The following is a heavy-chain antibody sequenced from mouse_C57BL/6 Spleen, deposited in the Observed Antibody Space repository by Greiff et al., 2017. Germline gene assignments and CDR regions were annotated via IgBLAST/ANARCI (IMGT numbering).Heavy chain of an antibody. J-gene: IGHJ2*01. CDR1: GYAFTNYL. V-gene: IGHV1-54*01. Sequence: VQLQQSGAELVRPGTSVKVSCKASGYAFTNYLIEWVKQRPGQGLEWIGVINPGSGGTNYNEKFKGKATLTADKSSSTAYMQLSSLTSEDSAVYFCARSGYVSYFDYWGQGTTLTVSS. D-gene: IGHD2-2*01. CDR3: ARSGYVSYFDY. CDR2: INPGSGGT.